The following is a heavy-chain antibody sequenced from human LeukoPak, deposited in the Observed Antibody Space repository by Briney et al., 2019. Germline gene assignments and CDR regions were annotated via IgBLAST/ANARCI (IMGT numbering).Heavy chain of an antibody. J-gene: IGHJ3*02. CDR1: GFTFSDYY. CDR2: ISGSGSTV. V-gene: IGHV3-11*04. CDR3: ARVGATLRAFDI. Sequence: PGGSLRLSCAASGFTFSDYYMSWIRQAPGKGLEWVSYISGSGSTVYYAASVRGRFTISRDNAKNSLFLQMNSLRAEDTAVYYCARVGATLRAFDIWGQGTMVTVSS. D-gene: IGHD1-26*01.